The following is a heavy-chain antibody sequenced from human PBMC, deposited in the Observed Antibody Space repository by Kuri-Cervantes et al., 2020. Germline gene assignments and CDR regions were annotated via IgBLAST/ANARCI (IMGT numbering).Heavy chain of an antibody. V-gene: IGHV1-8*01. CDR3: ATDGSSLLWFGGGLQL. D-gene: IGHD3-10*01. J-gene: IGHJ1*01. Sequence: ASVKVSCKASGYTFTSYDINWVQQATGQGLEWMGWMNPNCGNKGYAQKFQGRVTMTRNTSISTDYMELSSLRSKDTAVYYCATDGSSLLWFGGGLQLWGQGTLVTVSS. CDR1: GYTFTSYD. CDR2: MNPNCGNK.